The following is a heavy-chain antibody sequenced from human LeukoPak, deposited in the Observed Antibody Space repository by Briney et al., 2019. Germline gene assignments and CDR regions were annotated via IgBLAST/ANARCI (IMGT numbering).Heavy chain of an antibody. J-gene: IGHJ3*02. CDR3: VRDRGTATVRSFDI. V-gene: IGHV3-48*03. CDR1: GITFSNYE. Sequence: PGGSLRLSCAASGITFSNYEMNWVRQAPGKGLEWVSYISSRGTTTHYADSMKGRFIISRDNAENSLYLQMNSLRVEDTALYHCVRDRGTATVRSFDIWGQGTMVTVSS. CDR2: ISSRGTTT. D-gene: IGHD4-17*01.